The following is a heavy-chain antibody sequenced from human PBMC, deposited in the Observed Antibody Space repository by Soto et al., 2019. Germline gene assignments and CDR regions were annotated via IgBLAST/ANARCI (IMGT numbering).Heavy chain of an antibody. D-gene: IGHD3-22*01. CDR3: ARGDTVEVVITSDAFDI. V-gene: IGHV3-33*01. J-gene: IGHJ3*02. Sequence: GGSLRLSCAASGFTFSSYGMHWVRQAPGKGLEWVAVIWYDGSNKYYADSVKGRFTISRDNSKNTLYLQMNSLRAEDTAVYYCARGDTVEVVITSDAFDIWGQGTMVTVSS. CDR1: GFTFSSYG. CDR2: IWYDGSNK.